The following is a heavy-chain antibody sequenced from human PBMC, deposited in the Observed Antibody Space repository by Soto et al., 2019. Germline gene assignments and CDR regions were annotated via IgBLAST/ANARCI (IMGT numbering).Heavy chain of an antibody. D-gene: IGHD3-22*01. Sequence: GGSLRLSCAASGFTFNNAWMTWVLQAPGKGLEWVGRIKSRTDGGTTDSAAPLKGRFTISRDDSKDTLYLQMNSLKTEDTAVYYCTTDAYYDTTGYWFWGQGTLVTVSS. CDR2: IKSRTDGGTT. CDR1: GFTFNNAW. CDR3: TTDAYYDTTGYWF. V-gene: IGHV3-15*01. J-gene: IGHJ4*02.